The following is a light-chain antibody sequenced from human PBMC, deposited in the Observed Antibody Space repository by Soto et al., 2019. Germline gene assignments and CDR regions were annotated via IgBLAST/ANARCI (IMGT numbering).Light chain of an antibody. Sequence: VVLTQSPATLYLSPGERATLSCRASESVRNYLAWYQQKSGQAPRLLIYDASNRATGIPARFSGSGSGTDFTLTISSLEPEDFAVYYCQQRNNWPTFGQGTRLEIK. CDR1: ESVRNY. CDR3: QQRNNWPT. J-gene: IGKJ5*01. CDR2: DAS. V-gene: IGKV3-11*01.